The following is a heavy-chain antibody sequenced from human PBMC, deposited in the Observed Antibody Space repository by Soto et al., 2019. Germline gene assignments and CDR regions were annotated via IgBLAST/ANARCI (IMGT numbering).Heavy chain of an antibody. CDR3: ARPLGSGSYTGMDV. V-gene: IGHV3-53*02. D-gene: IGHD3-10*01. CDR1: GFTVSSSY. J-gene: IGHJ6*02. Sequence: EVQLVETGGGLLKPGGSLRLSCAVSGFTVSSSYMSWVRRAPGKGLEWVSVIYTGGNTYYADAVKGRFTIARENSKSTLFLQMNSLRAEDTAVYYCARPLGSGSYTGMDVWGQGNTVTVSS. CDR2: IYTGGNT.